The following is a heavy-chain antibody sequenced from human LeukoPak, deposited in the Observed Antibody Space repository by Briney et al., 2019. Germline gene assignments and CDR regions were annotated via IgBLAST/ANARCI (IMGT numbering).Heavy chain of an antibody. J-gene: IGHJ5*02. V-gene: IGHV4-39*07. Sequence: KPSETLSLTCIVSGGSISSSTYYWGWIRQPPGKGLEWIGSIYYSGNTYYNPSLKSRVTISVDTPKNQFSLKLSSVTAADTAVYYCARINNLNYENWFDPWGQGTLVTVSS. CDR2: IYYSGNT. D-gene: IGHD1-7*01. CDR1: GGSISSSTYY. CDR3: ARINNLNYENWFDP.